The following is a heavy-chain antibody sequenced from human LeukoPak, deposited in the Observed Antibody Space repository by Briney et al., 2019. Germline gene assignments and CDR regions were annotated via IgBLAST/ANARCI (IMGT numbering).Heavy chain of an antibody. CDR1: GYTFTSYY. V-gene: IGHV1-46*01. D-gene: IGHD2-21*01. CDR2: ISPSGGST. CDR3: ARFVGAFDI. Sequence: GASVKDSCKASGYTFTSYYMHWVRPAPGQGLEWLGIISPSGGSTSYGQKFQCRVTMTRDTSTSTFYMGLSSLRSEDTVVYYCARFVGAFDIWGQGTMVTVSS. J-gene: IGHJ3*02.